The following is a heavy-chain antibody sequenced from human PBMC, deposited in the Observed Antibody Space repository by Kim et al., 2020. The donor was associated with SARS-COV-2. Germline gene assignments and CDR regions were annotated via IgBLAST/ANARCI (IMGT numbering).Heavy chain of an antibody. CDR3: ARGGYTGYLYYYYGLDV. D-gene: IGHD5-12*01. V-gene: IGHV3-48*02. Sequence: VRGRFTTSRDNAKNHLYLQMNSLRDEDTATYYCARGGYTGYLYYYYGLDVWGQGTTVTVSS. J-gene: IGHJ6*02.